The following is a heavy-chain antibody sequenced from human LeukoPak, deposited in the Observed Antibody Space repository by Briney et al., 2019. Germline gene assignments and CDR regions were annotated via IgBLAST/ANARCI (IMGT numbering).Heavy chain of an antibody. CDR3: ARESWSFDY. J-gene: IGHJ4*02. Sequence: GGSLRLSCAASGFTFSDYWMAWVRQSPGKGLEWVANIKIDGGEKYYVHSVKGRFTISRDNAKNSLYLQMNSLRVEDTAVYYCARESWSFDYCGQGSLVTVSS. CDR1: GFTFSDYW. V-gene: IGHV3-7*03. D-gene: IGHD6-13*01. CDR2: IKIDGGEK.